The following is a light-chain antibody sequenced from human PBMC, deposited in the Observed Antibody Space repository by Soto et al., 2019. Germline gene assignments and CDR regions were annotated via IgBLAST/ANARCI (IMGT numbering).Light chain of an antibody. CDR1: SSDVGGYNY. CDR3: SSYTSSSTRV. CDR2: DVN. J-gene: IGLJ3*02. V-gene: IGLV2-14*01. Sequence: QSALTQPASVSVSPGQSIAISCTGTSSDVGGYNYVSWYQQHPGKAPKLMIYDVNNRPSGVSNRFSGSKSDNTASLTISGLQAEDEADYYCSSYTSSSTRVFGGGTKLTVL.